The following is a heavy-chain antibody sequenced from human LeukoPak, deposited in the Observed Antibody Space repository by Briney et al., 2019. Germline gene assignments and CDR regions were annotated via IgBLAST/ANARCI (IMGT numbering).Heavy chain of an antibody. CDR1: GFTFSSYG. CDR3: ASSLSTGWGPIDDY. D-gene: IGHD6-19*01. Sequence: GGSLRLSCAASGFTFSSYGMHWVRQGPGKGLEWVSYIEGSSTTIKYADSVKGRFTISRDNAKSSLYLQMNSLRAEDTAVYYCASSLSTGWGPIDDYWGQGTLVTVSS. V-gene: IGHV3-48*04. J-gene: IGHJ4*02. CDR2: IEGSSTTI.